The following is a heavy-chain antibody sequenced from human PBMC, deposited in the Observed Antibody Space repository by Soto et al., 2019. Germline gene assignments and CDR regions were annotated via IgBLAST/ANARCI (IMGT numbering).Heavy chain of an antibody. CDR2: VYHNGGA. CDR1: GVSIHNSHSF. Sequence: QVHLQESGPGLVKPSETLSLTCTVSGVSIHNSHSFWAWIRQPPGKGLQFFASVYHNGGAHYNSSLKSRVTISVDTANNQVSLRMRSLTAADTAFYYCGRVVEGATRHTDPDSWGQGILVTVSS. J-gene: IGHJ5*01. CDR3: GRVVEGATRHTDPDS. D-gene: IGHD2-21*01. V-gene: IGHV4-39*01.